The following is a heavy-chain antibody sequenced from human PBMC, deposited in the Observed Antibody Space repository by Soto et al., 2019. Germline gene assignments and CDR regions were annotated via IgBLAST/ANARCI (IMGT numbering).Heavy chain of an antibody. J-gene: IGHJ4*02. Sequence: SETLSLTCTVSGGSISSYYWSWIRQPPGKGLEWIGYIYYSGSTNYNPSLKSRVTISVDTSKNQFSLKLSSVTAADTAVYYCARDPGPSAVAGYYFDYWGQGTLVTVSS. CDR2: IYYSGST. CDR1: GGSISSYY. CDR3: ARDPGPSAVAGYYFDY. D-gene: IGHD6-19*01. V-gene: IGHV4-59*01.